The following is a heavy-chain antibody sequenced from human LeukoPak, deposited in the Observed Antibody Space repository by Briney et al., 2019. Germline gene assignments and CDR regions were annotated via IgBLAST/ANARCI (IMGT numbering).Heavy chain of an antibody. CDR2: IKSKTDGETT. Sequence: PGGSLRPSCAASGFTFSNAWMSWVRQAPGKGLEWVGRIKSKTDGETTDYAAPVKGRFTISRDDSKNTLYLQMNSLKTEDTAVYYCTTYSGSYITFDCWGQGTLVTVSS. J-gene: IGHJ4*02. D-gene: IGHD1-26*01. CDR3: TTYSGSYITFDC. CDR1: GFTFSNAW. V-gene: IGHV3-15*01.